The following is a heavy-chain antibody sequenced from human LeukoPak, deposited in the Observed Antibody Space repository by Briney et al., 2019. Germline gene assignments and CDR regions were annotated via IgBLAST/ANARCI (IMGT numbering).Heavy chain of an antibody. Sequence: ASVKVSCKASGYTFTSYGVTWVRQAPGQGLEWMGWINPNSGGTNYAQKFQGRVTMTRDTSISAAYMELSRLRSDDTAVYYCARVVLNWFDPWGQGTLVTVSS. V-gene: IGHV1-2*02. CDR2: INPNSGGT. CDR3: ARVVLNWFDP. CDR1: GYTFTSYG. J-gene: IGHJ5*02.